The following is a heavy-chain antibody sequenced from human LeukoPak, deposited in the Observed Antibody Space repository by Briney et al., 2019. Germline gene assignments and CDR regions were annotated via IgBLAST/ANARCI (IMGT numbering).Heavy chain of an antibody. V-gene: IGHV3-21*01. CDR2: VSSSSRYI. Sequence: GGSLRLSCAASGFTFSSYSMNWVRQAPGKGLEWVSSVSSSSRYIYYADSVKGRFTISRDNAKNSLYLQMNSLRADDTAVYYCARGVVAAAGTYYFDYWGQGTLVTVSS. CDR1: GFTFSSYS. J-gene: IGHJ4*02. CDR3: ARGVVAAAGTYYFDY. D-gene: IGHD6-13*01.